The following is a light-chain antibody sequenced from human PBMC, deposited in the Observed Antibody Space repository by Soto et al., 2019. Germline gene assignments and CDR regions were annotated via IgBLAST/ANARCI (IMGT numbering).Light chain of an antibody. V-gene: IGKV3-15*01. J-gene: IGKJ4*01. CDR3: QQYNKWPLT. Sequence: EVVLTQSPATLSVSPGERATLSCRASQFLDRNLAWYQQKPGQAPRLVIYGASIRATGIPARFSGSESGTELTLTISSLQSEDFAVYYCQQYNKWPLTFGGGTKVEIK. CDR1: QFLDRN. CDR2: GAS.